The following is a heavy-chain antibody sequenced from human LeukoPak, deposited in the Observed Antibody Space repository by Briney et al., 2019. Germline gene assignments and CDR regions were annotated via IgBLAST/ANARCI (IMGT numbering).Heavy chain of an antibody. CDR1: GGSFSGYY. J-gene: IGHJ4*02. Sequence: SETLSLTCAVYGGSFSGYYWSWIRQPPGKGLEWIGEINHSGSTNYNPSLKSRVTISVDTSKNQFSLKLSSVTAADTAAYYCARGSRGPPYYYDSSGYYYSYWGQGTLVTVSS. V-gene: IGHV4-34*01. CDR2: INHSGST. CDR3: ARGSRGPPYYYDSSGYYYSY. D-gene: IGHD3-22*01.